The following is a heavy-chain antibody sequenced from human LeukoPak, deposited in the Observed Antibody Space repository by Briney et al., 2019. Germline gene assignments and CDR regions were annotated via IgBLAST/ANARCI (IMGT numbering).Heavy chain of an antibody. Sequence: GGSLRLSCAASGFTFSSYAMHWVRQAPGKGLEWVAVISYDGSNKYYADSAKGRFTISRDNSKNTLYLQMNSLRAEDTAVYYCARDHPGHIVVVTAILPPDYWGQGTLVTVSS. CDR3: ARDHPGHIVVVTAILPPDY. J-gene: IGHJ4*02. CDR1: GFTFSSYA. CDR2: ISYDGSNK. D-gene: IGHD2-21*02. V-gene: IGHV3-30-3*01.